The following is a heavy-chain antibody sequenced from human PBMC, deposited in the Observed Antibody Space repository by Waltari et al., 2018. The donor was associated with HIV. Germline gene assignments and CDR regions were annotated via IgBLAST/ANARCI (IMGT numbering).Heavy chain of an antibody. CDR3: TLGSPDYWYFAL. V-gene: IGHV3-73*02. Sequence: VQVVESGGGMLRPGGSATICCTVSGTGVSATGLPWVRQAPEQVPEVMGRLASRRNNFAPIFTWSLEGRSNISRHDSENMTCLHLSKLTVEDTAIYYCTLGSPDYWYFALWGRGTLVTVSS. J-gene: IGHJ2*01. CDR1: GTGVSATG. D-gene: IGHD6-19*01. CDR2: LASRRNNFAP.